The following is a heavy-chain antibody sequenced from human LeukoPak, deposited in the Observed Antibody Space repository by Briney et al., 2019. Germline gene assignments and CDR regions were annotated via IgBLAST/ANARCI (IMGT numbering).Heavy chain of an antibody. Sequence: SETLSLTCTVSGGSISSYYWSWIRQPPGKGLEWIGYIYYSGSTNYNPSLKSRVTISVDTSKNQFPLKLSSVTAADTAVYYCARVDPDSSSTLEVFDYWGQGTLVTVSS. CDR2: IYYSGST. D-gene: IGHD6-6*01. V-gene: IGHV4-59*01. CDR3: ARVDPDSSSTLEVFDY. CDR1: GGSISSYY. J-gene: IGHJ4*02.